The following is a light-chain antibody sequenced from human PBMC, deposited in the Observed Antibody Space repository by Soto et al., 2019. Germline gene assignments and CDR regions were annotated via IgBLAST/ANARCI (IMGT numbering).Light chain of an antibody. J-gene: IGLJ2*01. V-gene: IGLV2-23*02. CDR3: CSYAGSSTFGV. CDR2: EVS. Sequence: QSVLTQPASVSGSPGQSITISCTGTSSDVGSYNLVSWYQQHPGKAPKLMIYEVSKRPSGVSNRFSGSKSGNTASLTISGLRAEEEADYYCCSYAGSSTFGVFGGGTQQTVL. CDR1: SSDVGSYNL.